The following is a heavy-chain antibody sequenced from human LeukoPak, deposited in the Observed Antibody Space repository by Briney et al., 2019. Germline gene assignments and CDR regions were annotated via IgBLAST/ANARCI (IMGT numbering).Heavy chain of an antibody. CDR1: GFTFSSYA. V-gene: IGHV3-23*01. D-gene: IGHD4-17*01. CDR2: ISGSGGST. Sequence: GGSMRLSCAASGFTFSSYAMSWVRQAPGKGLEWVSAISGSGGSTYYADSVKGRFTISRDNSKNTLYRQMNSLRAEDTAVYYCAKDRGDYLSYWGQGTLVTVSS. CDR3: AKDRGDYLSY. J-gene: IGHJ4*02.